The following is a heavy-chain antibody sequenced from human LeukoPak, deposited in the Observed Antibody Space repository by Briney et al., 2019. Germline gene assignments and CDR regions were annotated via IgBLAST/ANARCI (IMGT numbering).Heavy chain of an antibody. CDR3: ARELSYYDSSGYYSRLGY. J-gene: IGHJ4*02. V-gene: IGHV3-11*01. CDR2: ISSSGSTI. Sequence: GGSLRLSCAASGFTFSDYYMSWIRQAPGKGLEWVSYISSSGSTIYYADSVKGRFTISRDNAKNSLYLQMNSLRAEDTAVYYCARELSYYDSSGYYSRLGYWGQGTLVTVSS. CDR1: GFTFSDYY. D-gene: IGHD3-22*01.